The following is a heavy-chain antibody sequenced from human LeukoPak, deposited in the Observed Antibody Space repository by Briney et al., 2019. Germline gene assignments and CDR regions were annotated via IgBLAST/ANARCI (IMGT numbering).Heavy chain of an antibody. V-gene: IGHV3-9*01. D-gene: IGHD3-22*01. CDR1: GFTFDDYA. J-gene: IGHJ6*03. CDR3: AKDFGDSSGYWVYYYMDV. Sequence: PGGSLRLSCAASGFTFDDYAMHWVRQAPGKGLEWVSGITWNSDNIEYADSVKGRFTISRDNSKNTLYLQMNSLRAEDTAVYYCAKDFGDSSGYWVYYYMDVWGKGTTVTISS. CDR2: ITWNSDNI.